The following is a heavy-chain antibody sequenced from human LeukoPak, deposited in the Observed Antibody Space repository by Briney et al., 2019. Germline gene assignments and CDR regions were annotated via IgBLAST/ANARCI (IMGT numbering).Heavy chain of an antibody. CDR2: IYTSEST. Sequence: SETLSLTCTVSGGSISTYYWSWIRQPAGKGLEWIGRIYTSESTNYNPSLKSRVTMSVDTSKNQLSLKLSSVTAADTAVYYCARETSQKGAHYMDVWGKGTTVTISS. D-gene: IGHD3-16*01. V-gene: IGHV4-4*07. CDR1: GGSISTYY. J-gene: IGHJ6*03. CDR3: ARETSQKGAHYMDV.